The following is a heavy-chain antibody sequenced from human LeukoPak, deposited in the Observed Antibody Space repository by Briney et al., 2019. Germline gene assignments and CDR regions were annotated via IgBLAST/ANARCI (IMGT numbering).Heavy chain of an antibody. CDR1: RSILTSYW. J-gene: IGHJ5*02. CDR3: ARQYLAYSSSTNWFDP. CDR2: IYPGDSHT. D-gene: IGHD2-2*01. V-gene: IGHV5-51*01. Sequence: GESLKISCKGSRSILTSYWIAWVRQMPGKGLEWMGIIYPGDSHTRYSPSFQGQVTISADKSINTAYLQWSSLKASDTAMYYCARQYLAYSSSTNWFDPWGQGTLVTVSS.